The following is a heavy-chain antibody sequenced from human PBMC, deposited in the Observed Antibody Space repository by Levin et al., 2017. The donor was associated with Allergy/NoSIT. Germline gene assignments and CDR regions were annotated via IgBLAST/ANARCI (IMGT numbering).Heavy chain of an antibody. V-gene: IGHV3-48*01. CDR3: ARDCSGGSCYSFDY. D-gene: IGHD2-15*01. CDR1: GFTFSSYS. J-gene: IGHJ4*02. CDR2: ISSSSSTM. Sequence: LSLTCAASGFTFSSYSMNWVRQAPGKGLEWVSYISSSSSTMYYADSVKGRFTISRDNAKNSLYLQMNSLRAEDTAVYYCARDCSGGSCYSFDYWGQGTLVTVSS.